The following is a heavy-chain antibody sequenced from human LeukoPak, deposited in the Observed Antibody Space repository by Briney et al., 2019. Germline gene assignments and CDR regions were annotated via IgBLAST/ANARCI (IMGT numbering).Heavy chain of an antibody. Sequence: ASVKVSCKASGYTFTSYAMNWVRQAPGQGLEWMGWINPNSGGTNYAQKFQGRVTMTRDTSISTAYMELSRLRSDDTAVYYCARDRIDSSGSPFDPWGQGTLVTVSS. CDR3: ARDRIDSSGSPFDP. D-gene: IGHD3-22*01. CDR1: GYTFTSYA. CDR2: INPNSGGT. V-gene: IGHV1-2*02. J-gene: IGHJ5*02.